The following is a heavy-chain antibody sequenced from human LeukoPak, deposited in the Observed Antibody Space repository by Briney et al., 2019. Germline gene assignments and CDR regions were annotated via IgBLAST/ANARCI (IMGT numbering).Heavy chain of an antibody. CDR3: AAAIAAAGTVGPFGYFDY. D-gene: IGHD6-13*01. CDR1: GYTRTELS. Sequence: ASVKVSCKVSGYTRTELSMHWVRQAPGKGLEWMGGFDLEDGETIYAQKFQGRVTMTEDTSTDTAYMELSSLRSEDTAVYYCAAAIAAAGTVGPFGYFDYWGQGTLVTVSS. V-gene: IGHV1-24*01. CDR2: FDLEDGET. J-gene: IGHJ4*02.